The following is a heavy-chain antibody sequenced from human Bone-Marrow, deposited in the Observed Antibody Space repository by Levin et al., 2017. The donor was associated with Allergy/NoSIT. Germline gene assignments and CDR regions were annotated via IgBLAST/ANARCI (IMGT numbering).Heavy chain of an antibody. CDR1: GFTFSSYA. J-gene: IGHJ6*02. Sequence: GGSLRLSCAASGFTFSSYAMHWVRQAPGKGLEWVAVISYDGSNKYYADSVKGRFTISRDNSKNTLYLQMNSLRAEDTAVYYCARVSIDVLVPAAVGGYDDYGMDVWGQGTTVTVSS. D-gene: IGHD2-2*01. CDR2: ISYDGSNK. CDR3: ARVSIDVLVPAAVGGYDDYGMDV. V-gene: IGHV3-30-3*01.